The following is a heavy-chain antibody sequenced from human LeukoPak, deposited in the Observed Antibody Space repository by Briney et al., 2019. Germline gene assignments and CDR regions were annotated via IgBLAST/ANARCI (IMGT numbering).Heavy chain of an antibody. J-gene: IGHJ4*02. D-gene: IGHD5-18*01. CDR2: INHSGST. CDR1: GGSFSGYY. Sequence: SETLSLTCAVYGGSFSGYYWSWIRQPPGKGLEWIGEINHSGSTHYNPSLKSRVTISVDTSKNQFSLKLSSVTAADTAVYYCARGGYSYGPHFDYWGQGTLVTVSS. CDR3: ARGGYSYGPHFDY. V-gene: IGHV4-34*01.